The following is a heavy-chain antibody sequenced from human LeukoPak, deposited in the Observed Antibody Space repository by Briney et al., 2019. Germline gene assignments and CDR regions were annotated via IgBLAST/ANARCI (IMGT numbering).Heavy chain of an antibody. J-gene: IGHJ4*02. CDR3: ARTDNFGYSSGWYDPTFHGYY. Sequence: GGSLRLSCAASGFTFSSYSMNWVRQAPGKGLEWVSYISSSSSTIYYADSVKGRFTISRDNAKNSLYLQTNSLRAEDTAVYYCARTDNFGYSSGWYDPTFHGYYWGQGTLVTVSS. V-gene: IGHV3-48*04. CDR2: ISSSSSTI. D-gene: IGHD6-19*01. CDR1: GFTFSSYS.